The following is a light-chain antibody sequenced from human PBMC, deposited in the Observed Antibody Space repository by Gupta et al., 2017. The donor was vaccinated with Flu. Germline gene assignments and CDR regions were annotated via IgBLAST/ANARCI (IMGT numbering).Light chain of an antibody. CDR1: QTVLSNSDNQNY. CDR3: QQYYGVPVT. Sequence: SLGERATINCKSSQTVLSNSDNQNYLAWFQQKPGHPPKLLIYWASSRQSGVPDRFSGSGSGTDFTLTISSLQTEDVAVYYCQQYYGVPVTFGGGTKVEI. V-gene: IGKV4-1*01. J-gene: IGKJ4*01. CDR2: WAS.